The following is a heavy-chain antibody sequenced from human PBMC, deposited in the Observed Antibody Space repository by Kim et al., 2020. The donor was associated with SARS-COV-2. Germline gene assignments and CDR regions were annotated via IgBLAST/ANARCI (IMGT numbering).Heavy chain of an antibody. CDR1: GFTFSSYA. CDR3: ARGGMYYDFWSGYFDAFDI. V-gene: IGHV3-30*04. Sequence: GGSLRLSCAASGFTFSSYAMHWVRQAPGKGLEWVAVISYDGSNKYYADSVKGRFTISRDNSKNTLYLQMNSLRAEDTAVYYCARGGMYYDFWSGYFDAFDIWGQGTMVTVSS. CDR2: ISYDGSNK. D-gene: IGHD3-3*01. J-gene: IGHJ3*02.